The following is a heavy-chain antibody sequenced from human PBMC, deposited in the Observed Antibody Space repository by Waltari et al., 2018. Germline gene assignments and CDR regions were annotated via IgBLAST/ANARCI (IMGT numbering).Heavy chain of an antibody. CDR3: AISTPGIAVALDY. J-gene: IGHJ4*02. CDR1: GGSISAHY. D-gene: IGHD6-19*01. CDR2: VYNTGGN. V-gene: IGHV4-59*11. Sequence: QVQLQESGPGLVKPSETLRLTCTVSGGSISAHYWSWIRQPPGKGLEWIGYVYNTGGNNYNHSLMSRLPVSMDTSKNQVSLNRNSVTAADTARYFCAISTPGIAVALDYWGQGIPVTVSS.